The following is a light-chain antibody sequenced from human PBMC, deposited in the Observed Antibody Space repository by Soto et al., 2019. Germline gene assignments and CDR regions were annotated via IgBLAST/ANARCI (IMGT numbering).Light chain of an antibody. CDR2: KAS. V-gene: IGKV1-5*03. CDR1: QSISSW. Sequence: DIQMTQSPSTLSASVGDRVTITCRASQSISSWLAWYQQKPGKAPKLLIYKASSLESGVQSRFSGSGSGTEFTLTIRSLQPDDFATYYCQQYNSFSSTFGQGTRLEIK. CDR3: QQYNSFSST. J-gene: IGKJ5*01.